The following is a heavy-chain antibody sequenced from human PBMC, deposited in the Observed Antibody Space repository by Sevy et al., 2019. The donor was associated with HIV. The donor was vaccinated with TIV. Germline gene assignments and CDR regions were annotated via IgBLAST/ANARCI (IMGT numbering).Heavy chain of an antibody. CDR2: ISSSSRTI. Sequence: GGSLRLSCAASGFTFSTYSMNWVRQAPGKGLEWVSCISSSSRTIFYADSVKGRFTISRDNAKKSLYLQMDSLTAEDTAVYYCARDEQTYGDYDYFDYWGQGTLVTVSS. CDR3: ARDEQTYGDYDYFDY. CDR1: GFTFSTYS. D-gene: IGHD4-17*01. V-gene: IGHV3-48*01. J-gene: IGHJ4*02.